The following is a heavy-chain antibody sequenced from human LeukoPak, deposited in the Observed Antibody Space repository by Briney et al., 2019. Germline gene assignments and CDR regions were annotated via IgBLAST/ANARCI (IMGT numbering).Heavy chain of an antibody. CDR3: ARDRGSGYYYRSRFPDAFDI. Sequence: PGGSLRLSCAASGFTFSSYGMHWVRQAPGKGLEWVAVISYDGSNKYYADSVKGRFTISRDNAKNSLYLQMNSLRAEDTAVYYCARDRGSGYYYRSRFPDAFDIWGQGTMVTVSS. J-gene: IGHJ3*02. V-gene: IGHV3-30*03. CDR2: ISYDGSNK. D-gene: IGHD3-22*01. CDR1: GFTFSSYG.